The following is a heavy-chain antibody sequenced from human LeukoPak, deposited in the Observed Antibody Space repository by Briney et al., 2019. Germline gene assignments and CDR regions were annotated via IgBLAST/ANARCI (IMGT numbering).Heavy chain of an antibody. CDR2: ISWNSRSV. Sequence: GGSLRLPCAASGFTFDDYAMHWVRQAPGKGLEWVSGISWNSRSVGDADSLEGRFTVSRDNAKNSLYLQMNSLRADDTALYYCVRSYSSHWQYFFDYWGQGTLVTVSS. CDR1: GFTFDDYA. J-gene: IGHJ4*02. V-gene: IGHV3-9*01. D-gene: IGHD6-19*01. CDR3: VRSYSSHWQYFFDY.